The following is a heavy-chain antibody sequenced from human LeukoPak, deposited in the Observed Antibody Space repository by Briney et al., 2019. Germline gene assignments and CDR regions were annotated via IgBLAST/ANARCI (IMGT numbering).Heavy chain of an antibody. D-gene: IGHD1-26*01. CDR2: IHNSGST. CDR1: GGSARSYY. J-gene: IGHJ3*02. CDR3: VRDWEGFNFDI. Sequence: SETLSLTCIVSGGSARSYYWSWIRQPPGEGLEWIAYIHNSGSTNYNPSLESRVTISVDTSKNQFSLKLRSVTAADTAVYYCVRDWEGFNFDIWGQGTMVTVSS. V-gene: IGHV4-59*02.